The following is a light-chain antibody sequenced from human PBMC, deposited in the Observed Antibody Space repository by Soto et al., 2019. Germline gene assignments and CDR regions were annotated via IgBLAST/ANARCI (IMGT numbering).Light chain of an antibody. CDR3: LQDINYPWT. J-gene: IGKJ1*01. Sequence: DIQMTQSPSSLSASVGDRVTITCRASQGIAKSLAWYQQKPGKAPKLLIYSASTLQSGVPSRFSGSGSGTDFTLTISSLQPEDSATYYCLQDINYPWTFGQGTKVEIK. CDR2: SAS. V-gene: IGKV1-27*01. CDR1: QGIAKS.